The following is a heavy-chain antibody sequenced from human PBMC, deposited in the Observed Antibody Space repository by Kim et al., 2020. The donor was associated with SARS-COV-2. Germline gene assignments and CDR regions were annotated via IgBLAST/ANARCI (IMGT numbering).Heavy chain of an antibody. CDR3: ARDGSSWEIDY. V-gene: IGHV1-46*01. Sequence: ASVKVSCKASGYTFTSYYMHWVRQAPGLGLEWMGIINPSGGSTSYAQKFQGRVTMTRDTSMSTVYMELSSLRSEDTAVYYCARDGSSWEIDYWGQGTLVTVSS. CDR2: INPSGGST. J-gene: IGHJ4*02. CDR1: GYTFTSYY. D-gene: IGHD6-13*01.